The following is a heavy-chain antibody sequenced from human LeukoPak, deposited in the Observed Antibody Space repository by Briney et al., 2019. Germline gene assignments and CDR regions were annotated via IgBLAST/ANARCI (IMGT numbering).Heavy chain of an antibody. D-gene: IGHD3-10*01. CDR2: ISGSGGST. CDR3: AKDHGRDYYGSGRYDY. Sequence: PGGSLRLSCAAAGFTLSSYAMSWVRQGPGKGLEWVSAISGSGGSTYSADSVKGRFTISRDNSKNTLYLQMNSLRAEDTAVYYCAKDHGRDYYGSGRYDYWGQGTLVTVSS. V-gene: IGHV3-23*01. CDR1: GFTLSSYA. J-gene: IGHJ4*02.